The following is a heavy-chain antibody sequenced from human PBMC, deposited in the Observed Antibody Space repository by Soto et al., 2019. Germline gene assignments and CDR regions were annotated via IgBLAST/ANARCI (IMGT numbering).Heavy chain of an antibody. CDR3: SGEVNFWSGYYEYYFDY. J-gene: IGHJ4*02. D-gene: IGHD3-3*01. CDR2: IWYDGSNK. CDR1: GFTFSSYG. V-gene: IGHV3-33*01. Sequence: GGSLRLSCAASGFTFSSYGMHWVRQAPGKGLEWVAVIWYDGSNKYYADSVKGRFTISRDNSKNTLYLQMNSLRAEDTAVYYCSGEVNFWSGYYEYYFDYWGQGTLVTVSS.